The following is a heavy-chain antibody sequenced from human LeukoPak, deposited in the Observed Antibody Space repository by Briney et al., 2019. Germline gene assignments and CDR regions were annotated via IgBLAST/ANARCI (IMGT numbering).Heavy chain of an antibody. CDR1: GYTLTELS. J-gene: IGHJ5*02. CDR3: ATDYYDFWSGYLPPFDP. CDR2: FDPEDGET. V-gene: IGHV1-24*01. D-gene: IGHD3-3*01. Sequence: ASVKVSCQVSGYTLTELSMHWVRQAPGKGLEWMGGFDPEDGETIYAQKFQGRVTMTEDTSTDTAYMELSSLRSGDTAVYYCATDYYDFWSGYLPPFDPWGQGTLVTVSS.